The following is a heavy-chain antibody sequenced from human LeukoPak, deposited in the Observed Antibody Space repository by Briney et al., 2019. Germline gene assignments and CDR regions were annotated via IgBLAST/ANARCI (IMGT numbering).Heavy chain of an antibody. Sequence: SETLSLTCTVSGGSISNYYRSWLRQPPAKGLEWMGYIYFSGSTNHNPSLTRQVTISVDSSKNQFSLKLSAVTAADTAVYYWAGGRSSTSLNYYYYYMDVWGKGTTVTVSS. CDR2: IYFSGST. J-gene: IGHJ6*03. CDR1: GGSISNYY. D-gene: IGHD2-2*01. V-gene: IGHV4-59*01. CDR3: AGGRSSTSLNYYYYYMDV.